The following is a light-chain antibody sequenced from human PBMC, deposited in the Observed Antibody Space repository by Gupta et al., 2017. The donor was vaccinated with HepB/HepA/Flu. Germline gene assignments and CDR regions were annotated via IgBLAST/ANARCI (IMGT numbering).Light chain of an antibody. CDR2: DAS. Sequence: EIVLTQSPATLSLSPGERATLSCRASQSVSSYLAWYQQKPGQAPRLLVYDASNRATGITDRFSGSGSGTDFTLTISCLEPEDFAVYYWQQRSNWLTFGGGTKVEIK. J-gene: IGKJ4*01. V-gene: IGKV3-11*01. CDR1: QSVSSY. CDR3: QQRSNWLT.